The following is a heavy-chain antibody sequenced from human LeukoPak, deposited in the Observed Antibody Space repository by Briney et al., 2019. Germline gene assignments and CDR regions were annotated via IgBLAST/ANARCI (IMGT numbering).Heavy chain of an antibody. CDR1: GGAISSTNHY. V-gene: IGHV4-39*01. D-gene: IGHD6-13*01. Sequence: SETLSLTCSVSGGAISSTNHYWCGSRQPPGRGGWGSGSIYYSGTTYYPPSLNRRVPVSIDTSKSPFPLQLSSVTAADTAVYYCARHNKQQLLDLNHWGQGTLVTASS. CDR3: ARHNKQQLLDLNH. CDR2: IYYSGTT. J-gene: IGHJ5*02.